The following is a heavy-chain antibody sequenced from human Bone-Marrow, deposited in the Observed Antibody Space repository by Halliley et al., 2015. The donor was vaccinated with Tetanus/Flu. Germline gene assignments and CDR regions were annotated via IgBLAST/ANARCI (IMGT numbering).Heavy chain of an antibody. Sequence: MGIIYPNDPDTRYSPPFQGQFPISADRSISTVYLHLNSLRASDTAMYYCARLGKWTTAISPFHIWGQGTMVTVSS. CDR3: ARLGKWTTAISPFHI. D-gene: IGHD3-16*01. CDR2: IYPNDPDT. J-gene: IGHJ3*02. V-gene: IGHV5-51*01.